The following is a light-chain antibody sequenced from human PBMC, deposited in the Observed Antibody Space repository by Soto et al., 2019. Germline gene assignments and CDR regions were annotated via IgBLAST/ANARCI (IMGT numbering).Light chain of an antibody. V-gene: IGKV1-9*01. CDR2: AAS. CDR1: QGISSY. CDR3: QQLNSYPVT. Sequence: DIPLTQSPSFLSASVGDRVTITCRASQGISSYLAWYQQKPGKAPKLLIYAASTLQSGVPSRFSGSGSGTEFTLTISSLQPEDFATYYCQQLNSYPVTFGQGTKVEIK. J-gene: IGKJ1*01.